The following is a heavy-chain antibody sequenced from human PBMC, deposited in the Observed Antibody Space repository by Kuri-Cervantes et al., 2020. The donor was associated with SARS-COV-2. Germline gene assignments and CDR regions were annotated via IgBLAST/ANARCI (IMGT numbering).Heavy chain of an antibody. V-gene: IGHV4-38-2*02. J-gene: IGHJ5*02. D-gene: IGHD3-16*02. CDR1: GYSISSGYY. CDR3: ARAQIMITFGGVIVKRGWFDP. Sequence: ESLKISCTVSGYSISSGYYWGWIRQPPGKGLEWIGSIYHSGSTYYNPSLKSRVTISVDTSKNQFSLKLSSVTAADTAVYYCARAQIMITFGGVIVKRGWFDPWGQGTLVTVSS. CDR2: IYHSGST.